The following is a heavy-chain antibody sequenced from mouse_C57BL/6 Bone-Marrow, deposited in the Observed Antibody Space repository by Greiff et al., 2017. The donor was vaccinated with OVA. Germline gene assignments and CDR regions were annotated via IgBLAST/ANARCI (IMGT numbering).Heavy chain of an antibody. J-gene: IGHJ4*01. Sequence: DVQLQESGEGLVKPGGSLKLSCAASGFTFSSYAMSWVRQTPEKRLEWVAYIRTGGDYIYYADTLKGRFTISRDNDGNTLDLQMSSLKSEDTAIYYCTRLLEAMDYWGQGTSVTVSS. CDR3: TRLLEAMDY. D-gene: IGHD2-1*01. CDR2: IRTGGDYI. V-gene: IGHV5-9-1*02. CDR1: GFTFSSYA.